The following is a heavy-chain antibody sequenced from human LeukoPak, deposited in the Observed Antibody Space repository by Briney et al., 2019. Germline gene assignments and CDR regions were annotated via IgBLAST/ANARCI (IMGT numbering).Heavy chain of an antibody. V-gene: IGHV3-30*02. Sequence: GGSLRLSCAASGFTFSSYGMRWVRQAPGKGLEWVAFIRYDGSNKYYADSVKGRFTISRDNSKNTLYLQMNSLRAEDTAVYNCAVVNYDFWSGYETGFDYWGQGTLVTVSS. CDR2: IRYDGSNK. CDR3: AVVNYDFWSGYETGFDY. CDR1: GFTFSSYG. D-gene: IGHD3-3*01. J-gene: IGHJ4*02.